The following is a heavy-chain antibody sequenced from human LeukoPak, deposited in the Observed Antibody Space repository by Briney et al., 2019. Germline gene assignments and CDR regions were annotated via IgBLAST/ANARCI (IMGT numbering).Heavy chain of an antibody. J-gene: IGHJ4*02. V-gene: IGHV3-23*01. Sequence: GGALRLSCAASGFTFSSYAMRWVGQAPGKGVEGVSAISGSGGSTYYADSVKGGFTLSRDNSKNTLYLQMNSLRPEDTAVYYCANGYNYAYEYWGQGTLVTVSS. CDR1: GFTFSSYA. D-gene: IGHD5-18*01. CDR3: ANGYNYAYEY. CDR2: ISGSGGST.